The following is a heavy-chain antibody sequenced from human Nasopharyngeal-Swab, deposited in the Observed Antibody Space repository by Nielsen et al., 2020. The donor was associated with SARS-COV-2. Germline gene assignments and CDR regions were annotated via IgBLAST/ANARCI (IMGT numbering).Heavy chain of an antibody. CDR2: INPSGGST. Sequence: WVRQAPGQGLEWMGIINPSGGSTSYAQKFQGRVTMTRDTSTSTVYMELSSLRSEDTAVYYCAREDYYGSSGYPPYYYYGMDVWGQGTTVTVS. D-gene: IGHD3-22*01. CDR3: AREDYYGSSGYPPYYYYGMDV. J-gene: IGHJ6*02. V-gene: IGHV1-46*01.